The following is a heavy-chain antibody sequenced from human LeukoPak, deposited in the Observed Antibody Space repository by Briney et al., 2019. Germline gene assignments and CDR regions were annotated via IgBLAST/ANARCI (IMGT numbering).Heavy chain of an antibody. V-gene: IGHV4-34*01. CDR2: INHSGST. CDR3: AREPSRFWSGYYPVSGYYFDY. D-gene: IGHD3-3*01. Sequence: SETLSLTCAVYGGSFSGYYWSWIRQPPGKGLEWIGEINHSGSTNYNPSLKSRVTISVDTSKNQFSLKLSSVTAADTAVYYCAREPSRFWSGYYPVSGYYFDYWGQGTLVTVSS. J-gene: IGHJ4*02. CDR1: GGSFSGYY.